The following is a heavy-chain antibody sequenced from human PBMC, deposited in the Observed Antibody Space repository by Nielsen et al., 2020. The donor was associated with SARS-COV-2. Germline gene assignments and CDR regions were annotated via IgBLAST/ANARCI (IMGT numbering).Heavy chain of an antibody. V-gene: IGHV4-59*01. J-gene: IGHJ6*02. Sequence: WIRQPPGKGLEWIGYIYYSGSTNYNPSLKSRVTISVDTSKNQFSLKLSSVTAADTAVYYCARGHRPSPDIVVVPATEDYYYYGMDVWGQGTTVTVSS. CDR2: IYYSGST. D-gene: IGHD2-2*01. CDR3: ARGHRPSPDIVVVPATEDYYYYGMDV.